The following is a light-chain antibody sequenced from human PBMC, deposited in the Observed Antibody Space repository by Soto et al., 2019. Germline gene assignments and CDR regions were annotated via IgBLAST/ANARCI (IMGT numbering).Light chain of an antibody. Sequence: EIVLTQSPATLSLSPGDRVPLSCRASQTVGRYLSWYQHSHGQGPRLLVYDASNRATGIPARFSGSGSETDLTLTISSLEPEDGEVYYGQQRLHWPITFGQGTRLEI. CDR2: DAS. CDR1: QTVGRY. CDR3: QQRLHWPIT. J-gene: IGKJ5*01. V-gene: IGKV3-11*01.